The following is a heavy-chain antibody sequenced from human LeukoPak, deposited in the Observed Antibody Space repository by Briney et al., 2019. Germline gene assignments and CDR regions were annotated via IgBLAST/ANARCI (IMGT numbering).Heavy chain of an antibody. V-gene: IGHV4-59*01. CDR1: GASISSCY. Sequence: SETLSLTCTVSGASISSCYWSWIRQPPGKGLVWIGYIYYSGSTNYNPSLKSRVTISVDTSKNQFSLKLSSVTAADTAVYHCAGSTVTTFDYWGQGTLVTVSS. J-gene: IGHJ4*02. CDR3: AGSTVTTFDY. D-gene: IGHD4-11*01. CDR2: IYYSGST.